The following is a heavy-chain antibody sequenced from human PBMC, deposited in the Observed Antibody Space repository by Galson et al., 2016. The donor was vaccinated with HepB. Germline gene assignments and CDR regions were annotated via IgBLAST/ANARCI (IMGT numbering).Heavy chain of an antibody. Sequence: AEVKKPGEXLRISCXGSGYXFTSYWISWXXQMPGKGLEWMGRIDPSDSYTNYSPSSQGHVTISADKSISTAYLQWSSLKASDTAMYYCARQPSSSWTEYFQHXGQGTLVTVSS. CDR3: ARQPSSSWTEYFQH. V-gene: IGHV5-10-1*01. J-gene: IGHJ1*01. CDR2: IDPSDSYT. D-gene: IGHD6-13*01. CDR1: GYXFTSYW.